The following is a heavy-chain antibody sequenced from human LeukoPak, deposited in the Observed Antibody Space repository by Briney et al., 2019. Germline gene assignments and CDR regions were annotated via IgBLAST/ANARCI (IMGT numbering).Heavy chain of an antibody. CDR3: AIDAGGPDWFDP. V-gene: IGHV4-4*07. CDR1: GGSISSYY. Sequence: SETLSLTCTVSGGSISSYYWSWIRQPAGKGLEWIGRISTGGSTNYNPSLKSRVTMSVDTSKNQFSLKLSSVTAADTAVYYCAIDAGGPDWFDPWGQGTLVTVSS. J-gene: IGHJ5*02. CDR2: ISTGGST. D-gene: IGHD2-15*01.